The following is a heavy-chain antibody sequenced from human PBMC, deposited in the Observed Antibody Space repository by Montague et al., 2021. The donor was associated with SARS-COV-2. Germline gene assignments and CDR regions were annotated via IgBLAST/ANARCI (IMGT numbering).Heavy chain of an antibody. CDR3: ARQAYPASAYYFDY. CDR1: GASITTYY. Sequence: SETLSLTCSVSGASITTYYWSWIRQPPGKGLEWIAYIFHSGHTNYNPSLRSRVAISIDTSRDQFSLSLTSITAADTAVYHCARQAYPASAYYFDYWGLGTLVTVSS. CDR2: IFHSGHT. D-gene: IGHD3-10*01. J-gene: IGHJ4*02. V-gene: IGHV4-59*01.